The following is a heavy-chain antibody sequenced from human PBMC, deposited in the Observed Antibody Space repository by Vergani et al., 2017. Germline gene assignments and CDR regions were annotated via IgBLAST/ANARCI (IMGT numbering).Heavy chain of an antibody. CDR2: IYYSGST. D-gene: IGHD3-3*01. CDR1: GGSISSSSYY. CDR3: ARHIDYDFWSGYRERDV. Sequence: QLQLQESGPGLVKPSETLSLTCTVSGGSISSSSYYWGWIRQPPGKGLKWIGSIYYSGSTYYNPSLKRRVTISVDTSKNQFSLKLSSVTAADTAVYYCARHIDYDFWSGYRERDVWGKGTTVTVSS. J-gene: IGHJ6*04. V-gene: IGHV4-39*01.